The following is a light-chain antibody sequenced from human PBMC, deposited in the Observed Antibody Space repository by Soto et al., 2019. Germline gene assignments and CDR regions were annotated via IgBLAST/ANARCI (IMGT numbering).Light chain of an antibody. CDR2: DVS. V-gene: IGLV2-14*01. CDR1: SSDVGGYNY. J-gene: IGLJ2*01. Sequence: QSVLTQPASVSGSPGQSITISCTGTSSDVGGYNYVSWYQQHPGKAPKLMIYDVSNRPSGVSNRFSGSKSGNTASLTISGLQAEDEADYYCSSYTYSRDVVFGGGTKVTVL. CDR3: SSYTYSRDVV.